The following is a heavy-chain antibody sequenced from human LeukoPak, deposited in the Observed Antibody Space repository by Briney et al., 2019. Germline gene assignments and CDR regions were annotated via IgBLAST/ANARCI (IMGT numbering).Heavy chain of an antibody. J-gene: IGHJ4*02. V-gene: IGHV4-59*01. D-gene: IGHD5-12*01. CDR3: ARGEYGGYEVY. CDR2: IYYSGST. Sequence: SETLSLTCTVSGGSISSYYWSWIRQPPGKGLEWIGYIYYSGSTNYNPSLKSRVTISVDTSKNQFSLELSSVTAADTAVYYCARGEYGGYEVYWGQGTLVTVSS. CDR1: GGSISSYY.